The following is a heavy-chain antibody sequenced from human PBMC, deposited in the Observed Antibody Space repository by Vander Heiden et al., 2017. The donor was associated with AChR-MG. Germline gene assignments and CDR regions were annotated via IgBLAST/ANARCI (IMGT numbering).Heavy chain of an antibody. D-gene: IGHD3-10*01. CDR3: ARDGSGNYYYYGMDV. CDR2: IYYSGST. Sequence: QVQLQESGPGLVKPSQTLSLTCTVSGGYISSGGYYWSWIRQHPGKGLEWNGYIYYSGSTYYNPSLKSRVTISVDTSKNQFSLKLSSVTAADTAVYYCARDGSGNYYYYGMDVWGQGTTVTVSS. CDR1: GGYISSGGYY. J-gene: IGHJ6*02. V-gene: IGHV4-31*03.